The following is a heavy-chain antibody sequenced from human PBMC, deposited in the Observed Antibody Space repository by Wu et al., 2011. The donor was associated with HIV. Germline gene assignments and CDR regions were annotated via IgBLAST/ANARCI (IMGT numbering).Heavy chain of an antibody. CDR3: ARENGGSSWYYFDF. J-gene: IGHJ4*02. CDR2: IVPIFGTT. D-gene: IGHD6-13*01. CDR1: GGTMSRYT. V-gene: IGHV1-69*06. Sequence: QVQLVQSGAEMKKPGSSVKVSCKASGGTMSRYTINWVRQAPGQGLEWMGRIVPIFGTTTYAQKFQGRVTITADKSTRTAYMELSSLRSEDTAVYYCARENGGSSWYYFDFWGRGTLVTVSS.